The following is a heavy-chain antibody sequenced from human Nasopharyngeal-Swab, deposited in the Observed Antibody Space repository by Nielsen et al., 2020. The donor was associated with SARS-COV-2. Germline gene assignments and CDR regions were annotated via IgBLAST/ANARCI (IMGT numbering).Heavy chain of an antibody. CDR1: GGPFSGYY. D-gene: IGHD1-26*01. V-gene: IGHV4-34*01. CDR2: INHSGST. Sequence: SETLSLTCAVYGGPFSGYYWSWIRQPPGKGLEWIGEINHSGSTNYNPSLKSRVTISVDTSKNQFSLKLSSVTAADTAVYYCARARELRPWGQGTLVTVSS. CDR3: ARARELRP. J-gene: IGHJ5*02.